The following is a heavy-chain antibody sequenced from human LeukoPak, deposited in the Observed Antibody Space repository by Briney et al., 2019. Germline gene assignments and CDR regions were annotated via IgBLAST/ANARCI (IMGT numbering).Heavy chain of an antibody. J-gene: IGHJ4*02. CDR2: IYWDDDK. V-gene: IGHV2-5*02. D-gene: IGHD3-10*01. CDR3: AHVEWFGESLSFDY. CDR1: GFSLSTSGVG. Sequence: SGPTLVTPTQTLTLTCTFSGFSLSTSGVGVGWIRQPPGKALEWLALIYWDDDKRYSPSLKSRLTITKDTSKNQVVLTMTNMDPVDTATYYCAHVEWFGESLSFDYWGQGTLVTVSS.